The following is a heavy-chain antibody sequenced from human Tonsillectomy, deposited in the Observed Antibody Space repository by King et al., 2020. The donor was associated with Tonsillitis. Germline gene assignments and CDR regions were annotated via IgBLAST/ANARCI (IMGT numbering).Heavy chain of an antibody. CDR3: ASYHCSGTTCYWGY. D-gene: IGHD2-2*01. V-gene: IGHV4-31*03. Sequence: VQLQESGPGLVKPSQTLSLTCSVSCGSISSGGYYWSWIRQHPGKGPEWIGYIYYSGGTYYNPSLKSRVTMSVDTPKNQFSLSLTSVTAADTAVYFCASYHCSGTTCYWGYWGQGTLVTVSS. J-gene: IGHJ4*02. CDR1: CGSISSGGYY. CDR2: IYYSGGT.